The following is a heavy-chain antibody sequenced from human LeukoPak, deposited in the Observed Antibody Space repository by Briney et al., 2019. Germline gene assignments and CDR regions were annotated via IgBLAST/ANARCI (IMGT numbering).Heavy chain of an antibody. V-gene: IGHV4-61*02. CDR3: ARYEAVAGVFDY. Sequence: SETLSLTCTVSSDSINSGNYYWNWIRQPAGKGLEWIGRIYSSGSTNYNPSLKSRVTISVDTSKNQFSLKLSSVTAADTAVYYCARYEAVAGVFDYWGQGTLVTVSS. CDR1: SDSINSGNYY. J-gene: IGHJ4*02. D-gene: IGHD6-19*01. CDR2: IYSSGST.